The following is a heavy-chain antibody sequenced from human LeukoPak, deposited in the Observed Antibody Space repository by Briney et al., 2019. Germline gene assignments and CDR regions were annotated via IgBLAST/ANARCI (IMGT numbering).Heavy chain of an antibody. CDR3: ARGVIAAAGYFDY. CDR1: GYTFTGYY. D-gene: IGHD6-13*01. Sequence: ASVKVSCKASGYTFTGYYMHWVRQAPGQGLEWMGWINPNSGGTNYAQKFQGRVTITRDTSISTAYMELSRLRSDDTAVYYCARGVIAAAGYFDYWGQGTLVTVSS. CDR2: INPNSGGT. V-gene: IGHV1-2*02. J-gene: IGHJ4*02.